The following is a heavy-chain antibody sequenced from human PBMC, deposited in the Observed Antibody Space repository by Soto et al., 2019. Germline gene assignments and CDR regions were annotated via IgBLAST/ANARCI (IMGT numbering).Heavy chain of an antibody. Sequence: PGGSLRLSCAASGFTFSSYAMNWVRQAPGKGLEWVSVISGSGGSTYYADSVKGRFTISRDNSKNTLYLQMNSLRAEDTAVYYCAKRKYCPSTTCFDYWGQGTQVTVSS. D-gene: IGHD2-2*01. CDR1: GFTFSSYA. CDR2: ISGSGGST. CDR3: AKRKYCPSTTCFDY. J-gene: IGHJ4*02. V-gene: IGHV3-23*01.